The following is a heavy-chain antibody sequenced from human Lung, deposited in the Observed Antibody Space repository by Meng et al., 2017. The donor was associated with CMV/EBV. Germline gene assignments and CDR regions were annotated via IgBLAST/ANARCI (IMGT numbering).Heavy chain of an antibody. D-gene: IGHD2-2*01. CDR3: ARDAPYCSSTSCYYSYGLDV. CDR1: GFTFNNYW. CDR2: IKQDGSEK. J-gene: IGHJ6*02. Sequence: ESXKISXAASGFTFNNYWMTWVLQAPGKGLEWVANIKQDGSEKNYVDSVKGRFTVSRDNAKNSLYLQMNSLRAEDTAVYYCARDAPYCSSTSCYYSYGLDVWGQGTXVTVAS. V-gene: IGHV3-7*01.